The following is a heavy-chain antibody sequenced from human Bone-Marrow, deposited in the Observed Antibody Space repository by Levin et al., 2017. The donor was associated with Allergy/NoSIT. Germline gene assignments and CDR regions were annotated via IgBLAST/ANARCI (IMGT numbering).Heavy chain of an antibody. Sequence: PGESLKISCKSSGYTFTGAFLHWVRQAPGQGLEWMGRLTPNTGRTEYEKKFQGSVTMTRDMSTSTAYLELSRLRPDDTAVYYCARGGGSGELDYWGQGTLVTVSS. J-gene: IGHJ4*02. CDR2: LTPNTGRT. V-gene: IGHV1-2*06. CDR1: GYTFTGAF. D-gene: IGHD6-19*01. CDR3: ARGGGSGELDY.